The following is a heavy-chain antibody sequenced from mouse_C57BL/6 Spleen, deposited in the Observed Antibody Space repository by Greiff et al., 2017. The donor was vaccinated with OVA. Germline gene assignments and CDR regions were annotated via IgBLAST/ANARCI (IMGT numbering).Heavy chain of an antibody. J-gene: IGHJ2*01. Sequence: QVQLKQPGAELVKPGASVKLSCKASGYTFTSYWMHWVKQRPGQGLEWIGMIHPNSGSTNYNEKFKSKATLTVDKSSSTAYMQLSSLTSEDSAVYYCARRADDYDRFDYWGQGTTLTVSS. CDR3: ARRADDYDRFDY. D-gene: IGHD2-4*01. CDR1: GYTFTSYW. V-gene: IGHV1-64*01. CDR2: IHPNSGST.